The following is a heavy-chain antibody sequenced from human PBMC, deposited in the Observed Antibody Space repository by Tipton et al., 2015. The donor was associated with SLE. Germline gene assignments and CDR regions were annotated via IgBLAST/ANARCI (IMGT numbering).Heavy chain of an antibody. Sequence: TLSLTCTVPGGSVSSSNKYWAWIRQPPGKGLEWIGSIYYTGTTTYYNSFLKSRVTMSVDTSKNQFSLRLTSVIAADTAVYYCARLHGYSYGLNWFDPWGQGTLISVSS. D-gene: IGHD5-18*01. CDR2: IYYTGTTT. J-gene: IGHJ5*02. CDR1: GGSVSSSNKY. V-gene: IGHV4-39*07. CDR3: ARLHGYSYGLNWFDP.